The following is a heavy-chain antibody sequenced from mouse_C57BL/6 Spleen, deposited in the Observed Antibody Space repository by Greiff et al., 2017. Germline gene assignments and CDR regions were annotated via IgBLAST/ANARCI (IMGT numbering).Heavy chain of an antibody. D-gene: IGHD4-1*01. CDR2: ISSGSSTI. Sequence: EVQLQQSGGGLVKPGGSLKLSCAASGFTFSDYGMHWVRQAPEKGLEWVAYISSGSSTIYYADTVKGRFTITRDNAKNTLFLQMTSLRSEDTAMYYCAREKNWDRDFDYWGQGTTLTVSS. CDR3: AREKNWDRDFDY. CDR1: GFTFSDYG. V-gene: IGHV5-17*01. J-gene: IGHJ2*01.